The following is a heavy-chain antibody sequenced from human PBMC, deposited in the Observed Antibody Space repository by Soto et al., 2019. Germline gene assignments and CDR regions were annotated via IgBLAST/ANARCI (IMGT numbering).Heavy chain of an antibody. CDR3: ARDDVLCDGGRCYGVPLDV. V-gene: IGHV3-66*01. Sequence: GGSLRLSCAASGFTVSSKYISWVRQAPGKGLEWVSLIQSGGPTYYADSVKGRFTISRDTSENTLHLQMDSLRAEDTAVYYCARDDVLCDGGRCYGVPLDVWGTGTTVTVSS. J-gene: IGHJ6*04. D-gene: IGHD2-15*01. CDR2: IQSGGPT. CDR1: GFTVSSKY.